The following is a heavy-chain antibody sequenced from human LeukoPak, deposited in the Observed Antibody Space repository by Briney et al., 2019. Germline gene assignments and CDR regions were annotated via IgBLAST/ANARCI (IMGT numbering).Heavy chain of an antibody. Sequence: GGSLRLSCAASGFTFDDYGMSWVRQAPGKGLEWVSGINWNGGSTGYADSVKGRFTISRDNAKNSLYLQMNSLRAEDTAVYYCASDYGDYRIFDYRGQGTLVTVSS. V-gene: IGHV3-20*04. J-gene: IGHJ4*02. CDR2: INWNGGST. D-gene: IGHD4-17*01. CDR1: GFTFDDYG. CDR3: ASDYGDYRIFDY.